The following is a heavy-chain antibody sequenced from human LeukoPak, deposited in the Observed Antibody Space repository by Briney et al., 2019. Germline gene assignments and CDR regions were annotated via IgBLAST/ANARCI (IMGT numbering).Heavy chain of an antibody. CDR2: ISSGSSYI. D-gene: IGHD6-13*01. CDR1: GFTFSSYS. V-gene: IGHV3-21*01. CDR3: ARGRGDSSSWYTYNWFDP. Sequence: GGSLRLSCAASGFTFSSYSMNWVRQAPGKGLEWVSSISSGSSYIYYADSVKGRFTISRDNAKNSLYLQMNSLRAEDTAVYYCARGRGDSSSWYTYNWFDPWGQGTLVTVSS. J-gene: IGHJ5*02.